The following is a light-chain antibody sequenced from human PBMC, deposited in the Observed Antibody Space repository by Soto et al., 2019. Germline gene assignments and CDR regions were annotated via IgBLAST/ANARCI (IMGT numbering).Light chain of an antibody. CDR3: QQRSNWPRT. CDR1: QIISSY. Sequence: EIVLTQSPATLSLSPGERATLSCRASQIISSYLAWYQQKPGQAPRLLIYDASSRATGIPARFSGGGSGTDFTLTISSLEPEDFAVYYCQQRSNWPRTFGQGTKVDI. V-gene: IGKV3-11*01. J-gene: IGKJ1*01. CDR2: DAS.